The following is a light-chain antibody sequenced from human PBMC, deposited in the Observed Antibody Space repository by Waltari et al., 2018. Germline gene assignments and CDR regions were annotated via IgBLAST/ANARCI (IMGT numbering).Light chain of an antibody. CDR3: QKYERLPAT. Sequence: EIVLTQSPGTLSLSPGERATLSCRASQIVGTSLAWYQQTPGQAPRLLICGASNRAAGIPDRFSVSGSGTDFSLTISRLEPEDFAVYYCQKYERLPATFGQGTKVEIK. CDR2: GAS. CDR1: QIVGTS. J-gene: IGKJ1*01. V-gene: IGKV3-20*01.